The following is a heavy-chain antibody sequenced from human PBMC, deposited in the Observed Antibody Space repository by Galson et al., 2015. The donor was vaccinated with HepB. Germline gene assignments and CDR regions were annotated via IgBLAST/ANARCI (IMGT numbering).Heavy chain of an antibody. CDR2: INAGNGNT. Sequence: SVKVSCKASGYTFTSYAIHWVRQAPGQRLEWMGWINAGNGNTNYSQNFQGRVTITRDTSASTAYMEVSSLRSEDTALYYCAREGAAAGRTYDAFDIWGQGTMVTVSS. J-gene: IGHJ3*02. V-gene: IGHV1-3*01. CDR3: AREGAAAGRTYDAFDI. D-gene: IGHD6-13*01. CDR1: GYTFTSYA.